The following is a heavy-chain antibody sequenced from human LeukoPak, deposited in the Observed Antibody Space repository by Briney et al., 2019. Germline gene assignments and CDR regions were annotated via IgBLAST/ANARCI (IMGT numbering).Heavy chain of an antibody. CDR2: IYYSGST. Sequence: SETLSLTCAVSGASITRYYWSCIRDPPGKGLEGIGDIYYSGSTNYNPSLQSRVTMSVDTSKNEFSLKLSSVTTADTAVYYCAARRIAVAAPFDYWGQGTLVTVSS. CDR3: AARRIAVAAPFDY. V-gene: IGHV4-59*01. D-gene: IGHD6-19*01. J-gene: IGHJ4*02. CDR1: GASITRYY.